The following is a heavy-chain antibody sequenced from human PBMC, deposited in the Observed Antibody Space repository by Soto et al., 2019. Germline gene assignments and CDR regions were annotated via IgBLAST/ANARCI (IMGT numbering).Heavy chain of an antibody. CDR1: GGSISSGGHY. Sequence: SETLSLTCTVSGGSISSGGHYWSWIRQHPGKGLEWLGSIYYTGTAYYNPSLKSRVTISVDKSKSQLFLKLSSVTAPDTAVYYCARQIYDSSGYYYAYWGQGTLVTVSS. CDR2: IYYTGTA. D-gene: IGHD3-22*01. V-gene: IGHV4-39*01. CDR3: ARQIYDSSGYYYAY. J-gene: IGHJ4*02.